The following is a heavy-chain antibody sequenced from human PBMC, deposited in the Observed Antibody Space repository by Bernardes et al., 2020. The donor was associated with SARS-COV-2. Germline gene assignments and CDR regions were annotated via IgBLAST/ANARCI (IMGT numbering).Heavy chain of an antibody. CDR2: IHTDASEN. J-gene: IGHJ6*02. CDR1: GFSLSQDW. V-gene: IGHV3-7*03. CDR3: ARSAGMDV. Sequence: GGSLRLSCVGSGFSLSQDWMSWVRQVPGKGLEWVAHIHTDASENIYEDSVKVRFTISRDNAKNLVFLQVNSLRAEDTAGFYCARSAGMDVWGQGTLVTDSS.